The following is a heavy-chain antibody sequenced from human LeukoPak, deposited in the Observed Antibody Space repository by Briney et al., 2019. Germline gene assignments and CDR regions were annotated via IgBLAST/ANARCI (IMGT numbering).Heavy chain of an antibody. CDR2: INPNSGVT. CDR1: GYTFIDYY. CDR3: ARDLGLAAAGLGPDD. J-gene: IGHJ4*02. Sequence: ASVTVSCKASGYTFIDYYMHWVRQAPGQALEWVGWINPNSGVTTYAQKFQGRVTMTRDTSISTAYMEVNKLRSDDTAVYYCARDLGLAAAGLGPDDWGQGTLVTVSS. D-gene: IGHD6-13*01. V-gene: IGHV1-2*02.